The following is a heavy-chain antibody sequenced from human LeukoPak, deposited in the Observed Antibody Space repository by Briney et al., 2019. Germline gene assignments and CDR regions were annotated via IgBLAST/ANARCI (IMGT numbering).Heavy chain of an antibody. V-gene: IGHV4-59*12. CDR1: GGSISSYY. CDR2: IYYSGST. J-gene: IGHJ3*02. Sequence: SETLSLTCTVSGGSISSYYWSWIRQPPGKGLEWIGYIYYSGSTNYNPSLKSRVTISVDTSKNQFSLKLSSVTAADTAVYYCARVGKKPIVRAFDIWGQGTMVTVSS. D-gene: IGHD1-26*01. CDR3: ARVGKKPIVRAFDI.